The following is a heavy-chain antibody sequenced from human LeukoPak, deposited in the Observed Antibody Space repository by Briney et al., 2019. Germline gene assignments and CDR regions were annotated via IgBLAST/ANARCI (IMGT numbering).Heavy chain of an antibody. V-gene: IGHV3-9*01. CDR1: GFTFDDYA. CDR2: ISWNSGSI. Sequence: GGSLRLSCAASGFTFDDYAMHWVRQAPGKGLEWVSGISWNSGSIGYADSVKGRFTISRDNAKNSLYLQMNSLRAEDTAVYYCARFKLYHGAFDIWGQGTMVTVSS. J-gene: IGHJ3*02. D-gene: IGHD2-2*01. CDR3: ARFKLYHGAFDI.